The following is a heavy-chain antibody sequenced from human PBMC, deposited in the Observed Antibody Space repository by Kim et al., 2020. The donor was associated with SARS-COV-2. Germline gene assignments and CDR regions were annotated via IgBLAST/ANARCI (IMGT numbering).Heavy chain of an antibody. CDR2: IYYSGST. V-gene: IGHV4-59*08. CDR1: GGSISSYY. J-gene: IGHJ5*02. CDR3: ARLRADFWSGMRPFDP. D-gene: IGHD3-3*01. Sequence: SETLSLTCTVSGGSISSYYWSWIRQPPGKGLEWIGYIYYSGSTNYNPSLKSRVTISVDTSKNQFSLKLSSVTAADTAVYYCARLRADFWSGMRPFDPWGQGTLVTVSS.